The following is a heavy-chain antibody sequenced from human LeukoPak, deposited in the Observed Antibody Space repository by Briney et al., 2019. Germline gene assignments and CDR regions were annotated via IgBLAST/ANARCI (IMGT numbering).Heavy chain of an antibody. V-gene: IGHV3-30*18. J-gene: IGHJ4*02. CDR3: AKDYFYGWYSSGWLPAFDY. CDR2: ISCDGSNT. Sequence: GGSLRLSCAASGFTFSSYGMHWVRQAPGKGLNWVAVISCDGSNTYYADSVKGRFTISRDNSKNTLYLQMNSLRAEDTAVYYCAKDYFYGWYSSGWLPAFDYWGQGTQVTVSS. D-gene: IGHD6-19*01. CDR1: GFTFSSYG.